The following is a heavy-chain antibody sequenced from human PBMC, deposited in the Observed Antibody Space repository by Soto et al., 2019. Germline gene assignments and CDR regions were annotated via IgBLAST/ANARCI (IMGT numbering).Heavy chain of an antibody. CDR2: IIPIFGTA. D-gene: IGHD4-17*01. Sequence: QVQLVQSGAEVKKPGSSVKVSCKASGGTFSSYAISWVRQAPGQGLEWMGGIIPIFGTANYAQKFQGRVTITADESQGTAYMELGSLRSEDTAVYYCARGPTVVTPEGYYYYYGMDVWGQGTTVTVSS. J-gene: IGHJ6*02. V-gene: IGHV1-69*01. CDR3: ARGPTVVTPEGYYYYYGMDV. CDR1: GGTFSSYA.